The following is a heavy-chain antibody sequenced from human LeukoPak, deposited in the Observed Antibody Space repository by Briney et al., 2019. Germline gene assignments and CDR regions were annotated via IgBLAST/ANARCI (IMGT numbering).Heavy chain of an antibody. Sequence: GESLKISCKGSGYSFTSYWIIWVRQMPGKGLEWMGNFDPSDSYTKYSPSFQGHVTMSTDKSISTAYLQWSSLKASDTAMYYCTRRGGGSYSHAFDIWGQGTMVTVSS. CDR1: GYSFTSYW. D-gene: IGHD1-26*01. V-gene: IGHV5-10-1*01. CDR2: FDPSDSYT. CDR3: TRRGGGSYSHAFDI. J-gene: IGHJ3*02.